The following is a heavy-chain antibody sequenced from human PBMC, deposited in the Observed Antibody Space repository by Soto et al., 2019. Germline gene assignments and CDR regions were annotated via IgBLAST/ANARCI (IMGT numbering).Heavy chain of an antibody. CDR2: ILFDGNKK. Sequence: QVQLVESGGGVVRPGRSLRLSCSASGFIFSDYAMHWVRQAPGKGMEWVAVILFDGNKKYYADSVKGRFTISRDNSKNTLYMKMNALRGEATGVYYCAKDGPQPISGTYLPSWAQGPLVPASS. CDR3: AKDGPQPISGTYLPS. J-gene: IGHJ5*02. D-gene: IGHD1-26*01. CDR1: GFIFSDYA. V-gene: IGHV3-30*18.